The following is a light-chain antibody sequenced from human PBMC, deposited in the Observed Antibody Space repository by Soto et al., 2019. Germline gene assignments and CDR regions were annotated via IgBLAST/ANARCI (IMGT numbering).Light chain of an antibody. CDR1: SSNIGSNA. CDR3: AAWDDSLNGVI. V-gene: IGLV1-44*01. Sequence: QSVLTQPPSASGTPGQRVTISCSGSSSNIGSNAVNWYQQVPRTAPKLLIYSNNQRPSGVPDRFSGSKSGTSASLAISGPQSEDEANYYCAAWDDSLNGVIFGGGTKVTVL. CDR2: SNN. J-gene: IGLJ2*01.